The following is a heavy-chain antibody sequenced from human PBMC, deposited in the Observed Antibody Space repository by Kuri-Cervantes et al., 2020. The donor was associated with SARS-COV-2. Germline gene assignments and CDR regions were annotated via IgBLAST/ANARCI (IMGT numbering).Heavy chain of an antibody. J-gene: IGHJ4*02. D-gene: IGHD3-3*01. CDR3: ATRPRFLEWLLSCYFDY. CDR1: GYTFTSYG. Sequence: ASVKVSCKASGYTFTSYGISWVRQAPGKGLEWMGGFDPEDGETIYAQKFQGRVTMTEDTSTDTAYMELSSLRSEDTAVYYCATRPRFLEWLLSCYFDYWGQGTLVTVSS. CDR2: FDPEDGET. V-gene: IGHV1-24*01.